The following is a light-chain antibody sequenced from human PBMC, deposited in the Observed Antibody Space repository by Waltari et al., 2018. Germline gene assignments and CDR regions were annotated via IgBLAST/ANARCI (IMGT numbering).Light chain of an antibody. V-gene: IGKV3-11*01. J-gene: IGKJ4*01. Sequence: DIVFTQSPATLSLAPGERSTLSCRASQNFSHYLAWYQPNPGQAPRLLIYDASKTFTRSPARFSGSGSGTDFTLTIGNLEPDDFAVYYCQQRLNWPVTFGGGTKVEIK. CDR1: QNFSHY. CDR2: DAS. CDR3: QQRLNWPVT.